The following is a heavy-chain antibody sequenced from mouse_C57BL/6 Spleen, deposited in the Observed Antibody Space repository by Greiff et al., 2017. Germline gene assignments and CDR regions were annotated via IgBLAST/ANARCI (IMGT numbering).Heavy chain of an antibody. CDR1: GYTFTDYY. J-gene: IGHJ1*03. D-gene: IGHD1-1*01. Sequence: QVQLKESGAELVRPGASVKLSCKASGYTFTDYYINWVKQRPGQGLEWIARIYPGSGNTYYNEKFKGEATLTAEKSSSTAYMQLSSLTSEDSAVYFCARDGSSYWYFGVWGTGTTVTVSS. V-gene: IGHV1-76*01. CDR3: ARDGSSYWYFGV. CDR2: IYPGSGNT.